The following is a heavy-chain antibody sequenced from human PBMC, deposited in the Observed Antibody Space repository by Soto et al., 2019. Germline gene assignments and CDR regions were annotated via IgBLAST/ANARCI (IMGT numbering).Heavy chain of an antibody. V-gene: IGHV1-69*06. Sequence: GASVKVCSTASRVASSSYALSSLRHAPQQGLEWMGGIIPIFGTANYAQKFQGRGTITADKSTRTAYMELSSLRSEDTAGYYCVRDPLDDYEIRGLCGYFDYWGQGTLVTLSS. CDR3: VRDPLDDYEIRGLCGYFDY. D-gene: IGHD3-22*01. J-gene: IGHJ4*02. CDR1: RVASSSYA. CDR2: IIPIFGTA.